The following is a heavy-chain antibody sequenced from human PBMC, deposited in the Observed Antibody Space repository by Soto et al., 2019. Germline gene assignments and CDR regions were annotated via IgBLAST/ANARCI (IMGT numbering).Heavy chain of an antibody. CDR2: ISAYNGNT. CDR3: ARDSYDYDSSGYRDDAFDS. V-gene: IGHV1-18*01. Sequence: ASVKVSCKASGYTFTSYGISWVRQAPGQGLEWMGWISAYNGNTNYAQKLQGRVTMTTDTSTSTAYMELRSLRSDDTAVYYCARDSYDYDSSGYRDDAFDSWGQGTMVTVSS. J-gene: IGHJ3*02. D-gene: IGHD3-22*01. CDR1: GYTFTSYG.